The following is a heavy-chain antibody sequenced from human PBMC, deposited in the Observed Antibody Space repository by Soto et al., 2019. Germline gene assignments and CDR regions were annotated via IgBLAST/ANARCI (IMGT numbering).Heavy chain of an antibody. J-gene: IGHJ4*02. CDR2: IWYDGSNK. Sequence: QVQLVESGGGVVQPGRSLRLSCAASGFTFSSYGMHWVRQAPGRGLEWVAVIWYDGSNKYYADSVKGRFTISRDNSKNTLYLQMNSLRAEDTAVYYCARSIAAAAHFDYWGQGTLVTVSS. V-gene: IGHV3-33*01. CDR3: ARSIAAAAHFDY. CDR1: GFTFSSYG. D-gene: IGHD6-13*01.